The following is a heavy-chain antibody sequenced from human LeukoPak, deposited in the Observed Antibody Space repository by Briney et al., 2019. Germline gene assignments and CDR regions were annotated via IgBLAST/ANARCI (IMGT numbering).Heavy chain of an antibody. V-gene: IGHV1-24*01. Sequence: ASVKVSCKVSGYTLTELSMHWVRQAPGKGLEWMGGFDPEDGETIYAQKFQGRVTMTEDTSTDTAYMELSRLRSEDTAVYYCATSPGYYYDSSGYFPGYWGQGTLVTVSS. CDR1: GYTLTELS. CDR3: ATSPGYYYDSSGYFPGY. J-gene: IGHJ4*02. D-gene: IGHD3-22*01. CDR2: FDPEDGET.